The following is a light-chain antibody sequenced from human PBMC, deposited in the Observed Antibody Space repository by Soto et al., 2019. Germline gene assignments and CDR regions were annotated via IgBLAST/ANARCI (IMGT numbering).Light chain of an antibody. V-gene: IGLV2-14*01. Sequence: QSVLTQPASVSGSPGQSITISCTGTSSDVGGYNYVSWYQQHPGKAPKLMIYDVSNRPSGVSNRFSGSKSGNTASLTISGLQAEDEADYYCSSYTSSSTPYVVGTGTKVPVL. CDR3: SSYTSSSTPYV. J-gene: IGLJ1*01. CDR2: DVS. CDR1: SSDVGGYNY.